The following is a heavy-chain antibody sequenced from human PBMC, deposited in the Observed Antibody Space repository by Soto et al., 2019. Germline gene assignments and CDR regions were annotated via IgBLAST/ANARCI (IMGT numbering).Heavy chain of an antibody. V-gene: IGHV3-23*01. CDR3: AKVLSGDLVYFDY. CDR1: GFTCSSYA. CDR2: ISGRGGST. J-gene: IGHJ4*02. Sequence: PGGSLTLSCAASGFTCSSYAMTWVRQAPGKGLEGVSAISGRGGSTYYEDSVKGRSTISRDNSKNTLYLQMNSLRAEDTAVYYCAKVLSGDLVYFDYWGQGTLVTVSS. D-gene: IGHD4-17*01.